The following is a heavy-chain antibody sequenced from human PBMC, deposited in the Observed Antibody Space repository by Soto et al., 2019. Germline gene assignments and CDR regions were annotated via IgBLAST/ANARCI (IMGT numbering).Heavy chain of an antibody. CDR3: ARASASSKLRGVGIN. CDR1: GASIITDNW. V-gene: IGHV4-4*02. CDR2: IYHSGNT. D-gene: IGHD3-10*01. J-gene: IGHJ4*02. Sequence: QVQLQESGPGLVKPSGTLSLTCALSGASIITDNWWSWVRQPPGKEMEWIGEIYHSGNTNFNPSVKSRVTLSVDTSKIQFSLTVSSVPAADTAIYYCARASASSKLRGVGINWGQGTLVTVSS.